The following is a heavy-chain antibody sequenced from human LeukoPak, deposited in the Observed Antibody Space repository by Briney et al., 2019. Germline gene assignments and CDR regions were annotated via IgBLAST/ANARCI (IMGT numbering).Heavy chain of an antibody. D-gene: IGHD3-10*01. CDR2: INPTSGGT. CDR1: GYTFTGYY. CDR3: SMYGSGTSFVDY. J-gene: IGHJ4*02. Sequence: ASVKVSCKASGYTFTGYYMHWVRQAPGQGLEWMGWINPTSGGTNYAQKFQGRITITRDTSISTAYMEMNNLQSADTAVYFCSMYGSGTSFVDYWGQGTLVTVSS. V-gene: IGHV1-2*02.